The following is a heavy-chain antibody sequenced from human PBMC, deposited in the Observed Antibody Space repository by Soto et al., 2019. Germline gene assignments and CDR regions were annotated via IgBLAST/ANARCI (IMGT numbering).Heavy chain of an antibody. CDR2: IIPIHGTT. CDR1: GGSLTSYP. D-gene: IGHD3-16*01. V-gene: IGHV1-69*01. J-gene: IGHJ4*02. CDR3: ARGWGLVS. Sequence: QMEQSGAEVRKPGSSVKVSCKPSGGSLTSYPMAWVRQAPGQGVEWMGGIIPIHGTTEYAQKFQGRVTITADESTNRATLELTGLKSEDTAVYYCARGWGLVSWGQGTRVTVSS.